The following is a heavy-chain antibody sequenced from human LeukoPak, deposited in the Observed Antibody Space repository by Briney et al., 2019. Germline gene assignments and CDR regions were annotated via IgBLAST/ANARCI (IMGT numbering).Heavy chain of an antibody. CDR1: GFTFSSYG. V-gene: IGHV3-30*02. CDR3: ARDASMVRGAFDY. J-gene: IGHJ4*02. D-gene: IGHD3-10*01. Sequence: PGGSLRLSCAASGFTFSSYGMHWVRQAPGKGLEWVAFIRYDGSNKYYADSVEGRFTISRDNSKNTLYLQMNSLRAEDTALYYCARDASMVRGAFDYWGQGTLVTVSS. CDR2: IRYDGSNK.